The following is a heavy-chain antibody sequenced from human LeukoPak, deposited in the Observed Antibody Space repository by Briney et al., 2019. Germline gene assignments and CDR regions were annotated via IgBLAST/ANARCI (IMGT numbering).Heavy chain of an antibody. Sequence: PSETLSLTCTVSGGSISSGGYYWSWIRQPPGKGLEWIGYIYHGGSTYYNPSLKSRVTISVDRSKNQFSLKLSSVTAADTAVYYCVREKWELLERAFDYWGQGTLVTVSS. V-gene: IGHV4-30-2*01. J-gene: IGHJ4*02. D-gene: IGHD1-26*01. CDR1: GGSISSGGYY. CDR2: IYHGGST. CDR3: VREKWELLERAFDY.